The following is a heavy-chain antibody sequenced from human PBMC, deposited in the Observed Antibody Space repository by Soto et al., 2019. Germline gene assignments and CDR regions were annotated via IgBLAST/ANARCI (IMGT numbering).Heavy chain of an antibody. CDR1: GYTFTSYG. D-gene: IGHD3-9*01. CDR2: ISAYNGNT. CDR3: AREGAAWYYDILTGYPPDDVFDI. Sequence: ASVKVSCKASGYTFTSYGISWVRQAPGQGLEWMGWISAYNGNTNYAQKLQGRVTMTTDTSTSTAYMELRSLRSDDTAVYYCAREGAAWYYDILTGYPPDDVFDIWGQGTMVTVSS. V-gene: IGHV1-18*01. J-gene: IGHJ3*02.